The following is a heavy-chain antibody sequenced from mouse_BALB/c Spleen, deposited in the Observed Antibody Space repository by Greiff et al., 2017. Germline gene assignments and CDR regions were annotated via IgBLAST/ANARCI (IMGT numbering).Heavy chain of an antibody. CDR2: ISYSGST. CDR1: GYSITSDYA. J-gene: IGHJ3*01. D-gene: IGHD2-10*01. Sequence: DVKLQESGPGLVKPSQSLSLTCTVTGYSITSDYAWNWIRQFPGNKLEWMGYISYSGSTSYNPSLKSRISITRDTSKNQFFLQLNSVTTEDTATYYCASAYYGNWFAYWGQGTLVTVSA. V-gene: IGHV3-2*02. CDR3: ASAYYGNWFAY.